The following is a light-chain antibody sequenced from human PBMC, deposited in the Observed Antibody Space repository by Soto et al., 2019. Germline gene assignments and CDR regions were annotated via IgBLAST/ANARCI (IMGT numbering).Light chain of an antibody. CDR2: KAS. V-gene: IGKV1-5*03. CDR3: QQYDSYPWT. Sequence: DIQMTQSPSTLSASVGDRVTITCRASQSISSWLAWYQQEAGKAPKLLIYKASTLESGVPPTFSGSGSGTEFTLTISSLQPDDFATYYCQQYDSYPWTFGQGTKVEIK. CDR1: QSISSW. J-gene: IGKJ1*01.